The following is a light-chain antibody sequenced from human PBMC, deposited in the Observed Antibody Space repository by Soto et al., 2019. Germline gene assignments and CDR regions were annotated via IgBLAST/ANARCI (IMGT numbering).Light chain of an antibody. CDR3: QSYDSSLSGSV. J-gene: IGLJ2*01. V-gene: IGLV1-40*01. CDR2: SNS. CDR1: SSNIGAGYD. Sequence: QPVLTQPPSVSGAPGQRVTISCTGSSSNIGAGYDVHWYQQLPGTAPKLFIYSNSNRPSGVPDRFSGSKSGTSASLAITGLQAEDEADYYCQSYDSSLSGSVFGGGTQLTVL.